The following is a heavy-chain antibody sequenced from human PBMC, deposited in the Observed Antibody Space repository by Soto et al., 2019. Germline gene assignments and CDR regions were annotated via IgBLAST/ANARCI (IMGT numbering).Heavy chain of an antibody. J-gene: IGHJ4*02. V-gene: IGHV4-59*02. CDR1: GGSVYDFY. CDR2: IYNNGRT. Sequence: QVHLQESGPGRVKPSETLSLTCSVSGGSVYDFYWNWLRQTPGKGLVWIGNIYNNGRTNYNPSLKNRVTISIDTSKNQFSLHLSSVTTADTAMYFCARGHGIYVRFDSWGQGTLVSVSS. D-gene: IGHD3-10*02. CDR3: ARGHGIYVRFDS.